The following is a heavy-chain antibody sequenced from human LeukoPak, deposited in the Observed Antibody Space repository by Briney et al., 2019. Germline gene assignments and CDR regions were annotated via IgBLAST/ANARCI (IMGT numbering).Heavy chain of an antibody. J-gene: IGHJ4*02. CDR1: GYTFTGYY. CDR3: ARDAAYCGGDCYSDY. V-gene: IGHV1-2*02. CDR2: INPNSGGT. Sequence: ASVKVSCKASGYTFTGYYMHWVRQAPGQGLEWVGWINPNSGGTNYAQKFQGRVTMTRDTSISTAYMELSRLRSDDTAVYYCARDAAYCGGDCYSDYWGQGTLVTVSS. D-gene: IGHD2-21*02.